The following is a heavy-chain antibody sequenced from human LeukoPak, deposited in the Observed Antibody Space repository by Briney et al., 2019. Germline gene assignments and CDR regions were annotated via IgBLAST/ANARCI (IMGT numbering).Heavy chain of an antibody. D-gene: IGHD2-21*02. CDR1: GFTFSSYG. V-gene: IGHV3-30*18. Sequence: GGSLRLSCAASGFTFSSYGMHWVRQAPGKGLEWVAVISYDGSNKHYADSVKGRFTISRDNSKNTLYLQMNSLRAEDTAVYYCAKDPLPLCGGDCYSYFDYWGQGTLVTVSS. J-gene: IGHJ4*02. CDR3: AKDPLPLCGGDCYSYFDY. CDR2: ISYDGSNK.